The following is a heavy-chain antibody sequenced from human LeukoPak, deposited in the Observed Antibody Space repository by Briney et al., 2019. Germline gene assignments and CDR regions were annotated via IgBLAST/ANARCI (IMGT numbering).Heavy chain of an antibody. V-gene: IGHV1-2*06. CDR3: ARGGRDILAGYYTDFYYGMDV. J-gene: IGHJ6*02. Sequence: ASVKVSCKASGGTFSSYAISWVRQAPGQGLEWMGRINPNSGGTNYAQKFQDRVTMTRDTSISTAYMELSRLRSDDTAVYYCARGGRDILAGYYTDFYYGMDVWGQGTTVTVSS. CDR2: INPNSGGT. D-gene: IGHD3-9*01. CDR1: GGTFSSYA.